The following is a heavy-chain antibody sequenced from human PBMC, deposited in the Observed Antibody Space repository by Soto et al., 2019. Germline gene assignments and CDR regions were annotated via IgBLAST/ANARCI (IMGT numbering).Heavy chain of an antibody. CDR2: INAGNGNT. CDR3: LGYCNGGSCYSRGY. CDR1: GYSFTSHA. V-gene: IGHV1-3*01. Sequence: QVQLVQSGAEVKKPGASVKVSCKASGYSFTSHAMHWVRQAPGQRLEWMGWINAGNGNTKYSQKFQGRVTITRDTSASTAYMELSSLRSEDTAVYYCLGYCNGGSCYSRGYWGQGTLVTVSS. D-gene: IGHD2-15*01. J-gene: IGHJ4*02.